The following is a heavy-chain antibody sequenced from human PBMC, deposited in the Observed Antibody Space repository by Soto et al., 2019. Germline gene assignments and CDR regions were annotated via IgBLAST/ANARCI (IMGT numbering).Heavy chain of an antibody. V-gene: IGHV1-69*06. D-gene: IGHD3-3*01. CDR2: IIPIFGTA. J-gene: IGHJ6*02. CDR1: GGTFSSYA. CDR3: ARASNLKILEWSNYYYYGMDV. Sequence: QVQLVQSGAEVKKPGSSVKVSCKASGGTFSSYAISWVRQAPGQGLEWMGGIIPIFGTANYAQKFQGRVTITADKSTSTAYMELSSLRSEDTAVYYCARASNLKILEWSNYYYYGMDVWGQGTTVTVSS.